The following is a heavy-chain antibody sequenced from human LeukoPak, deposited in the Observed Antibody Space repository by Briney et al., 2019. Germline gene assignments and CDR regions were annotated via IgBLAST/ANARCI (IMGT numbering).Heavy chain of an antibody. CDR3: AKTGCSSTSCYEVYYDSSGYYQI. CDR1: GFTFRSYA. Sequence: GGSLRLSCAASGFTFRSYAMSWVRQAPGKGLEWVSAISGSGGSTYYADSVKGRFTISRDNSKNTLYLQMNSLRAEDTAVYYCAKTGCSSTSCYEVYYDSSGYYQIWGQGTLVTVSS. CDR2: ISGSGGST. D-gene: IGHD3-22*01. V-gene: IGHV3-23*01. J-gene: IGHJ4*02.